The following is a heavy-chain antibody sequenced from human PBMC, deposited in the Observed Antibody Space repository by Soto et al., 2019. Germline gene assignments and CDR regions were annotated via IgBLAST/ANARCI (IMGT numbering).Heavy chain of an antibody. Sequence: SETLSLTCTVSGGSISSNYWTWIRQPPGKGLEWIGYVYNSGSTNYNPSLKSRVTISEDTSKSQFSLKVNSMTAADTAVYYCARYRREAAAGSTLDNWGQGILVTVSS. CDR3: ARYRREAAAGSTLDN. V-gene: IGHV4-59*01. J-gene: IGHJ4*02. CDR2: VYNSGST. D-gene: IGHD6-13*01. CDR1: GGSISSNY.